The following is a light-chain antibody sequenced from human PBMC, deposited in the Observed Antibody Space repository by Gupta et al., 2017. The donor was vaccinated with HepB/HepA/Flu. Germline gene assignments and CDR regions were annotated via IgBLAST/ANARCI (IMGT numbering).Light chain of an antibody. CDR2: AAS. J-gene: IGKJ1*01. Sequence: DIQLTQSPSCLSASAGNTVTITCRASHRISTYLNWFQQKPGKAPELLIYAASSLQSGVPSRFSGSGSGTDFTLTISRLQPEDFATYYCQLCDSNPWTFGQGTKVEIK. CDR3: QLCDSNPWT. V-gene: IGKV1-39*01. CDR1: HRISTY.